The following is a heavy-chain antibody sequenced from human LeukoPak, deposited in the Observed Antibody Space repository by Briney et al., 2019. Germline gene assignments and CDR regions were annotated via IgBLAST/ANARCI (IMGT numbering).Heavy chain of an antibody. CDR2: IDPSDSYT. J-gene: IGHJ4*02. CDR1: GYSFPTYW. D-gene: IGHD6-19*01. CDR3: ASGSGWTLGY. Sequence: GESLKISCKGSGYSFPTYWISWVRQMPGKGLEWMGRIDPSDSYTNYSPSFQGHVTISADKSISTAYLQWSSLKASDTAIYYCASGSGWTLGYWGQGTLVTVSS. V-gene: IGHV5-10-1*01.